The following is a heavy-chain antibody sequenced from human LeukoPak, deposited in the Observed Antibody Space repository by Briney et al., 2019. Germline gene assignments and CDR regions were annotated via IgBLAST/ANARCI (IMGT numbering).Heavy chain of an antibody. CDR1: GYTFTGYY. Sequence: ASVKVSCKASGYTFTGYYMHWVRQAPGQGLEWMGWINPNSGGTNYAQKFQGRVTMTRDTSISTAYMELRSLRSDDTAVYYCARAFFDTYYDIVTGYYYFDYWGQGTLVTVSS. CDR2: INPNSGGT. V-gene: IGHV1-2*02. CDR3: ARAFFDTYYDIVTGYYYFDY. D-gene: IGHD3-9*01. J-gene: IGHJ4*02.